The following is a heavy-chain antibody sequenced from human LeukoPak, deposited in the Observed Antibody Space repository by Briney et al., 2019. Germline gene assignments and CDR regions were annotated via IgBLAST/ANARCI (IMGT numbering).Heavy chain of an antibody. J-gene: IGHJ6*02. CDR2: FDPEDGET. CDR1: GYTLTELS. Sequence: ASVKVSCKVSGYTLTELSTHWVRQAPGKGLEWMGGFDPEDGETIYAQKFQGRVTMTEDTSTDTAYMELSSLRSEDTAVYYCAVTGHYYYGMDVWGQGTTVTVSS. CDR3: AVTGHYYYGMDV. D-gene: IGHD1-14*01. V-gene: IGHV1-24*01.